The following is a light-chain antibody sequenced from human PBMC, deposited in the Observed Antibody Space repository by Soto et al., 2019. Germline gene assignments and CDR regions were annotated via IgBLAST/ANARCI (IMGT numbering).Light chain of an antibody. CDR3: QQRNNWPAT. CDR1: QSISRW. V-gene: IGKV1-5*03. Sequence: IPRTQSPPTVSACVGFRVTITCRASQSISRWLAWYQQKQGKAPKLLIYKASSLESGVPSRFSGSGSGTDGTITISGLEPEDGSVYDCQQRNNWPATLGQGTRLEIK. CDR2: KAS. J-gene: IGKJ5*01.